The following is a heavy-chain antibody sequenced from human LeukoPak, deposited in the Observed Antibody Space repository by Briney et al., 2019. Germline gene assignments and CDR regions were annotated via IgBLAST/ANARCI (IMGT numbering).Heavy chain of an antibody. Sequence: PSETLSLTCTVSGGSISSYYWSWIRQPPGKGLEWIGYIYYSGSTNYNPSLKSRVTTSVDTSKNQFSLKLSSVTAADTAVYYCARAPAPADAFDIWGQGTMVTVSS. V-gene: IGHV4-59*01. D-gene: IGHD2-15*01. CDR3: ARAPAPADAFDI. CDR2: IYYSGST. J-gene: IGHJ3*02. CDR1: GGSISSYY.